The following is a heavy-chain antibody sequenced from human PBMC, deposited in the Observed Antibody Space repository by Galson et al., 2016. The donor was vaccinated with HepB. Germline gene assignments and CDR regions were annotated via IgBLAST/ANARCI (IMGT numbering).Heavy chain of an antibody. J-gene: IGHJ4*02. CDR2: IYHSGST. CDR1: GGSISSTNW. V-gene: IGHV4-4*02. CDR3: ARQYRGGPSDY. Sequence: ETLSLTCAVSGGSISSTNWWSWVRQPPGKGLEWIGEIYHSGSTNYNPSLKSRVTISVDKSKNQFSLNLSSVTAADTAAYYCARQYRGGPSDYWGQGTLVIVSS. D-gene: IGHD6-25*01.